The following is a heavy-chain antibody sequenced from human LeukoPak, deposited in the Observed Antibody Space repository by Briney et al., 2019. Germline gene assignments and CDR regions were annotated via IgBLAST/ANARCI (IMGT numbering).Heavy chain of an antibody. CDR2: INPNSGGT. J-gene: IGHJ4*02. D-gene: IGHD5-12*01. V-gene: IGHV1-2*06. Sequence: ASVKVSCKASGYTFTGYCMHWVRQAPGQGLEWMGRINPNSGGTNYAQKFQGRVTMTRDTSTSTAYMELSRLRSDDTAVYYCARDRGYSGYDPGHYWGQGTLVTVSS. CDR3: ARDRGYSGYDPGHY. CDR1: GYTFTGYC.